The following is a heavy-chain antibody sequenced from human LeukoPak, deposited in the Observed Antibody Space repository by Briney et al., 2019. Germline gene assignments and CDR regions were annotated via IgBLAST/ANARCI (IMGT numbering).Heavy chain of an antibody. J-gene: IGHJ4*02. Sequence: ASVKVSCKASGYTFTGYYMHWVRQAPGQGLEWMGRINPNSGGTNYAQKFQGGVTMTRDTSISTAYMELSRLRSDDTAVYYCARDLAIYDSSGYWGQGTLVTVSS. CDR1: GYTFTGYY. D-gene: IGHD3-22*01. V-gene: IGHV1-2*06. CDR3: ARDLAIYDSSGY. CDR2: INPNSGGT.